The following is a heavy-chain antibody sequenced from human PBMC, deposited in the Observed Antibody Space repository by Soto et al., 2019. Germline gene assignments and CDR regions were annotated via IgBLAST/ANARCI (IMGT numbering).Heavy chain of an antibody. CDR2: IIPILGIA. D-gene: IGHD5-18*01. Sequence: GASVKVSCKASGGTFSSYTISWVRQAPGQGLEWMGRIIPILGIANYAQKFQGRVTITADKSTSTAYMELSSLRSEDTAVYYCARSKGXXAMVXGTDYWGQGTLVTVS. CDR3: ARSKGXXAMVXGTDY. CDR1: GGTFSSYT. J-gene: IGHJ4*02. V-gene: IGHV1-69*02.